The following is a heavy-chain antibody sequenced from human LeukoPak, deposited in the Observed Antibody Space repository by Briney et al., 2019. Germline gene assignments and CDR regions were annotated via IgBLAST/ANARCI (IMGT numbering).Heavy chain of an antibody. CDR3: AREGDGTLVDAFDI. D-gene: IGHD5-24*01. CDR2: IHPSGGYA. Sequence: GASVTDSFKASGYTFTNYYMHWVRQAPGQGLEWTGLIHPSGGYASDAQNFQGRITLARDTSTSTVFMERSSLRSEDTAMYYCAREGDGTLVDAFDIWGQGTMVTVSS. J-gene: IGHJ3*02. CDR1: GYTFTNYY. V-gene: IGHV1-46*01.